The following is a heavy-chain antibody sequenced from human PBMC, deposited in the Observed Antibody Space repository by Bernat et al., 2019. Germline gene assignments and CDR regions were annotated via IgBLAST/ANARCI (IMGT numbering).Heavy chain of an antibody. D-gene: IGHD2-2*01. CDR2: IKQDGSEK. CDR1: GFTFSSYW. V-gene: IGHV3-7*03. Sequence: EVQLVESGGGLVKPGGSLRLSCAASGFTFSSYWMTWVRQAPGKGLEWVANIKQDGSEKYYVDSLKGRFTISRDNAKNSLYLQMNSLRAEDTAVYYCARDCSSTSCRRGGFDPWGQGTLVTVSS. J-gene: IGHJ5*02. CDR3: ARDCSSTSCRRGGFDP.